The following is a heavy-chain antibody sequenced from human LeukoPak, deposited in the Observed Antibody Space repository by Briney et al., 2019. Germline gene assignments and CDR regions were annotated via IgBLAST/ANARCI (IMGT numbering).Heavy chain of an antibody. CDR2: IYSDGRT. CDR3: ARGLFLSGYLDAFDI. D-gene: IGHD3-22*01. CDR1: GFTFSSYA. J-gene: IGHJ3*02. Sequence: GGSLRLSCAASGFTFSSYAMSWVRQAPGKGLEWVSVIYSDGRTYYADSVKGRCTISRDNSKNTLYLQMNSLRVEDTAVYYCARGLFLSGYLDAFDIWGQGTVVTVSS. V-gene: IGHV3-53*01.